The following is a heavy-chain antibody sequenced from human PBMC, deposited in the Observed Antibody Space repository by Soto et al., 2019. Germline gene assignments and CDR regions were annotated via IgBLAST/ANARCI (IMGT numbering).Heavy chain of an antibody. CDR1: GFTFSSYA. V-gene: IGHV3-23*01. D-gene: IGHD2-15*01. CDR2: ISGSGGST. Sequence: GGSLRLSCAASGFTFSSYAMSWVRQAPGKGLEWVSAISGSGGSTYYADSVKGRFTISRDNSKNTLYLQMNSLRAEDTAVYYCAKGLYCSGGSCYSEGAFRDYYYYYYMDVWSKGTTVTVSS. J-gene: IGHJ6*03. CDR3: AKGLYCSGGSCYSEGAFRDYYYYYYMDV.